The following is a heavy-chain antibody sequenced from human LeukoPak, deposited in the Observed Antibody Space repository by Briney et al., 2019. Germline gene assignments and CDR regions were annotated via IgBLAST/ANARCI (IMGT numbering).Heavy chain of an antibody. Sequence: PGGSLRLSCSASGFTFSSYSMHWVRQAPGRGLEYVSGITDYGGSTYYADSVKGRFTISRDNSKNTLYLQMSSLRPEDTAVYYCVTYYTGSRYYDDFWGQGTPVTVSS. D-gene: IGHD3-10*01. V-gene: IGHV3-64D*06. J-gene: IGHJ4*02. CDR3: VTYYTGSRYYDDF. CDR1: GFTFSSYS. CDR2: ITDYGGST.